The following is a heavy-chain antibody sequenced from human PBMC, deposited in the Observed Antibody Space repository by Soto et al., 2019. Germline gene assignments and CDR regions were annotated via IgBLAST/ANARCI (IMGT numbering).Heavy chain of an antibody. CDR3: ARLDSAMVTYGLDV. CDR1: GYTFIRYG. D-gene: IGHD5-18*01. Sequence: ASVKVSCKASGYTFIRYGISWVRQAPGQGLEWMGWINSYNENTNYVQRLQGRVTMTTDTSTSTAYMELRSLISDDTAVYYCARLDSAMVTYGLDVWGQGTTVTVSS. J-gene: IGHJ6*02. CDR2: INSYNENT. V-gene: IGHV1-18*01.